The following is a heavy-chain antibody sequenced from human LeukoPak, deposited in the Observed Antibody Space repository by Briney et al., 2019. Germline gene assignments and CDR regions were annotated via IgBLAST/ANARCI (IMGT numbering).Heavy chain of an antibody. J-gene: IGHJ4*02. CDR2: MNTKIGNN. V-gene: IGHV1-8*01. Sequence: ASVKVSCKASGYTFTNYDINWVRQATGQGLEWMGWMNTKIGNNGYAQKFQGRLTLTRSTSLTTAYMELSSLTSEDTAVYYCATGGGLALAGKDYWGQGTLVSVSS. CDR1: GYTFTNYD. D-gene: IGHD6-19*01. CDR3: ATGGGLALAGKDY.